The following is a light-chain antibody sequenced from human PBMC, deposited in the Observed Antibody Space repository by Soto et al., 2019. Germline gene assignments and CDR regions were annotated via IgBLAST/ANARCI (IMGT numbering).Light chain of an antibody. V-gene: IGLV2-14*01. CDR2: QVT. CDR3: SSYTDSTNYV. CDR1: SSDVGTRNF. Sequence: QSALTQPASVSGSPGQSSTISCTGTSSDVGTRNFVSWYQQHPGKAPKLMIYQVTNRPSGVSNRFSGSKSGNTASLTISGLQAEDEADYYCSSYTDSTNYVFGTGTKVTVL. J-gene: IGLJ1*01.